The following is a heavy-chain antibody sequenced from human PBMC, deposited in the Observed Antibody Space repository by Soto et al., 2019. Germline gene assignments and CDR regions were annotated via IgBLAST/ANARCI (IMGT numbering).Heavy chain of an antibody. J-gene: IGHJ4*02. V-gene: IGHV5-51*01. CDR1: GYIFTTYW. CDR3: ARGKTTSWYQDY. D-gene: IGHD6-13*01. CDR2: IYPGDSDT. Sequence: GESLKISCEGSGYIFTTYWIAWVRQMPGKGLEWMGIIYPGDSDTRYSPSFQGQVTISADKSISTAYLQWNSLKASDTAMYYCARGKTTSWYQDYWGQGTLVTVSS.